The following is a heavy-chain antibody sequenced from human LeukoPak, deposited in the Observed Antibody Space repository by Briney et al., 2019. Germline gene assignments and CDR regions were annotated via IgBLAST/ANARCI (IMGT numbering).Heavy chain of an antibody. CDR3: ARDRRPYDSSGYYSVY. CDR2: ISAYKGNT. CDR1: GYTVTSYG. J-gene: IGHJ4*02. V-gene: IGHV1-18*01. D-gene: IGHD3-22*01. Sequence: GASVKVSCKASGYTVTSYGISWGRQAPGQGLEWMGCISAYKGNTNYAHKLQGRVTMTTDTSTSTAYMELRSLRSDDTAVYYCARDRRPYDSSGYYSVYWGQGTLVTVSS.